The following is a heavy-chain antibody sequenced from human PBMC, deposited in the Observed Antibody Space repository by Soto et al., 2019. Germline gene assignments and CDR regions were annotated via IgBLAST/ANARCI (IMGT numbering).Heavy chain of an antibody. J-gene: IGHJ4*02. D-gene: IGHD2-15*01. Sequence: QVQLVQSGAEVKKPGSSVNVSCKASGGTFSSYAISWVRQAPGQGLEWMGGIIPIFGTANYAQKFQGRVTITADKSTSTAYMELGSLRSEDTAVYYCARGGYCSGGSCYPTMYYFDYWGQGTLVTVSS. CDR1: GGTFSSYA. CDR3: ARGGYCSGGSCYPTMYYFDY. V-gene: IGHV1-69*06. CDR2: IIPIFGTA.